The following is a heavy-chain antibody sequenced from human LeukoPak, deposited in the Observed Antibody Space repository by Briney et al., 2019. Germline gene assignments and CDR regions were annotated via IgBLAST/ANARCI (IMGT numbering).Heavy chain of an antibody. Sequence: ASVKVSCKVSGYSLTELSMHWVRQAPGKGLEWMGGFDPDDGETPLFSQKFQGRVSMTEDKSTDTAYMELSSLSSEDTAVYYCATGTIYCSSCSDDYWGQGTLVTVSS. CDR2: FDPDDGET. D-gene: IGHD2-2*01. V-gene: IGHV1-24*01. J-gene: IGHJ4*02. CDR3: ATGTIYCSSCSDDY. CDR1: GYSLTELS.